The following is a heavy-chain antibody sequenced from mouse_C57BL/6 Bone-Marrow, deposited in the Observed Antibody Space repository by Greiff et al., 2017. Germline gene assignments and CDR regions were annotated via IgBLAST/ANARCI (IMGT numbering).Heavy chain of an antibody. CDR1: GYTFTDYY. CDR3: TTGGEVTTFDY. J-gene: IGHJ4*01. V-gene: IGHV14-4*01. Sequence: VQLQQSGAELVRPGASVKLSCTASGYTFTDYYMHWVKQRPGQGLEWIGWIDPGNGDTEYTAKFKGKDTITADTSSNTAYLQLSSLTSEDSAVDYCTTGGEVTTFDYWGQGTSVTVAS. CDR2: IDPGNGDT. D-gene: IGHD2-2*01.